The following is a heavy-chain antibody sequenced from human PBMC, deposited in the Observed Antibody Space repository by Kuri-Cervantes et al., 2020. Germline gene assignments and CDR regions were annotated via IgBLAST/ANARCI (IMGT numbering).Heavy chain of an antibody. D-gene: IGHD3-10*01. Sequence: GGSLRLSCAASGFTFSSYSMNWVRQAPGKGLEWVSSISSSSYIYYADSVKGRFTISRANAKNSLYLQMNSLRAEDTAVYYCAKGPITMVRGYIPTHWDYWGQGTLVTVSS. V-gene: IGHV3-21*01. J-gene: IGHJ4*02. CDR1: GFTFSSYS. CDR2: ISSSSYI. CDR3: AKGPITMVRGYIPTHWDY.